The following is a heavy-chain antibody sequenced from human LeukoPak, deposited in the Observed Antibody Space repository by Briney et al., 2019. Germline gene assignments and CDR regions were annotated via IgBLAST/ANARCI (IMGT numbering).Heavy chain of an antibody. CDR1: GGSISSGDYY. CDR3: ARVPLDYGDYTASYYYYGMDV. CDR2: IYDSGST. Sequence: SETLSLTCTVSGGSISSGDYYWSWIRQPPGKGLEWIGYIYDSGSTYYNPSLKSRVTISVDTSKNQFSLKLSFVTAADTAVYYCARVPLDYGDYTASYYYYGMDVWGKGTTVTVSS. D-gene: IGHD4-17*01. V-gene: IGHV4-30-4*01. J-gene: IGHJ6*04.